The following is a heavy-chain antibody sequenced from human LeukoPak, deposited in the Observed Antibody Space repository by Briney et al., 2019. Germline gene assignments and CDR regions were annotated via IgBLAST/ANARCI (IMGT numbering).Heavy chain of an antibody. CDR2: IIPIFGTA. CDR3: ARDLSGTDAFDI. CDR1: GDTFSSYV. Sequence: SVKVSCKASGDTFSSYVINGVRQAPGQGLEWMGGIIPIFGTANYAQTFQGRVTITADESTSTAYMELSSLRYDHTAVYYCARDLSGTDAFDIWGQGTMVTVYS. D-gene: IGHD1-26*01. J-gene: IGHJ3*02. V-gene: IGHV1-69*01.